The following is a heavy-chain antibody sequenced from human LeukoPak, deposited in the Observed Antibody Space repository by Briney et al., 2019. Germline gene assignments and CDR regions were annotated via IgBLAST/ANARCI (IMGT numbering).Heavy chain of an antibody. CDR2: INIDGSST. V-gene: IGHV3-74*01. CDR3: ARPTYNWNGVWDY. CDR1: GFSFSSYW. Sequence: GGSLRLSCAASGFSFSSYWMHWVRQAPGKGLVWVSRINIDGSSTTYAESVKGRFTISRDNAKNTLYLQMNSLRAEYTAVYYCARPTYNWNGVWDYWGQGTLVTVSS. J-gene: IGHJ4*02. D-gene: IGHD1-20*01.